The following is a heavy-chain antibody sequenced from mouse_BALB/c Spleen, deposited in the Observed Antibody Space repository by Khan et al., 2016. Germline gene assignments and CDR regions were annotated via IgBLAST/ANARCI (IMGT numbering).Heavy chain of an antibody. Sequence: EVQLQESGPSLVKPSQTLSLTCSVTGDSITSGYWNWIRKFPGNKLEYMGYISYSGTTYYNPSLRSRVSITRDTSKNQYYLLLNSVTTEDTATYYCARFDGYDPYWYFDVGGAGTTVTVSS. CDR3: ARFDGYDPYWYFDV. CDR2: ISYSGTT. D-gene: IGHD2-2*01. V-gene: IGHV3-8*02. CDR1: GDSITSGY. J-gene: IGHJ1*01.